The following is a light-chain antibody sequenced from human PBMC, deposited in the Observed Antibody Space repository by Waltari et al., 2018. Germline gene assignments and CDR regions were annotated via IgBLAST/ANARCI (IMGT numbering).Light chain of an antibody. CDR2: AAS. J-gene: IGKJ3*01. Sequence: DIQMTQSPSSLSASVGDRVTITCRASQSISSYLNWYQQKPGKAPKLLIHAASSLQRGVPSRFSGSGSGTDFTLTISGLQPEDFAIYYCQQSYSSPRGFTFGPGTKVDIK. V-gene: IGKV1-39*01. CDR1: QSISSY. CDR3: QQSYSSPRGFT.